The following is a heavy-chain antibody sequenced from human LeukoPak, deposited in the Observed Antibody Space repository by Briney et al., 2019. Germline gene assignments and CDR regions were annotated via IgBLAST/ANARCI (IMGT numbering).Heavy chain of an antibody. D-gene: IGHD3-22*01. CDR1: GGSISSCD. J-gene: IGHJ3*02. Sequence: SDTLSLTCTASGGSISSCDWSLIRQPPEKLQWLVGNIYYGCGTNYSPSLKGRVTISVDTSNNPFSLQLSCLTAADTAVYFCARQVWYYDRSAFDSWGQGTMVTVSS. CDR2: IYYGCGT. V-gene: IGHV4-59*08. CDR3: ARQVWYYDRSAFDS.